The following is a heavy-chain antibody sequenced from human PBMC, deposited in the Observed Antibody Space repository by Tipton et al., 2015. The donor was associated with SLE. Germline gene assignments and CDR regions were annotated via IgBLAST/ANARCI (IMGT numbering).Heavy chain of an antibody. Sequence: TLSLTCTVSGGSISSSYWSWISQPPGKGLEWLGYIYYSGSTNYNPSLKSRVTISVDTSKNQFSLKLSSVTAADTAVYYCARRMVFVGDYFDYWRQGTLVTVSS. J-gene: IGHJ4*02. CDR1: GGSISSSY. D-gene: IGHD2-8*01. CDR3: ARRMVFVGDYFDY. CDR2: IYYSGST. V-gene: IGHV4-59*08.